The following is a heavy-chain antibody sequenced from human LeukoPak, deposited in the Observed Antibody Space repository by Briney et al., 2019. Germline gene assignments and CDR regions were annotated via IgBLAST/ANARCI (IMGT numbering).Heavy chain of an antibody. CDR1: GGSFSGYY. Sequence: SETLSLTCAVYGGSFSGYYWSWIRQPPGKGLEWIGEINHSGSTNYNPSLKSRVTISVGTSKNQFSLKLSSVTAADTAVYYCARVRDSSGYIEFWGQGTLVTVSS. D-gene: IGHD3-22*01. J-gene: IGHJ4*02. CDR3: ARVRDSSGYIEF. V-gene: IGHV4-34*01. CDR2: INHSGST.